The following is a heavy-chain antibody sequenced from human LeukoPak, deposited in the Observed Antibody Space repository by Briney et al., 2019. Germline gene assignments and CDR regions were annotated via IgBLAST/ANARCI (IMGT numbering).Heavy chain of an antibody. CDR3: ASGSYHEH. D-gene: IGHD1-26*01. Sequence: GGSLRLSCAASGFSFSTSAMHWVRQAPGKGLEWVAVMSYDGNYKHHADSEKGRFTISRDNSRNTLSLQMSSLRGEDTAVYYCASGSYHEHWGQGTLVTVSS. CDR2: MSYDGNYK. V-gene: IGHV3-30*15. CDR1: GFSFSTSA. J-gene: IGHJ4*02.